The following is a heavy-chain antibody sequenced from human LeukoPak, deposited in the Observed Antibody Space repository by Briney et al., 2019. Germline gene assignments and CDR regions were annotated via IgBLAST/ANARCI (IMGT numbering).Heavy chain of an antibody. V-gene: IGHV4-39*01. Sequence: SETLSLTCTVSGGSISSSSYYWGWIRQPPGKGLEWIGSIYYSGSTYYNPSLKSRVTISVDTSKNQFSLKLSSVTAADTAVYYCASQKYYDSSGYYDIWGQGTMVTVSS. J-gene: IGHJ3*02. CDR3: ASQKYYDSSGYYDI. CDR2: IYYSGST. CDR1: GGSISSSSYY. D-gene: IGHD3-22*01.